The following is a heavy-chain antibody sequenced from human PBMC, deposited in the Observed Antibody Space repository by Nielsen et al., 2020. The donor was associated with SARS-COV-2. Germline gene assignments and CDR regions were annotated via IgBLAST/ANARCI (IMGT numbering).Heavy chain of an antibody. Sequence: SETLSLTCTVSGGSISSGGYYSSWIRQHPGKGLEWIGYIYYSGSTYYNPSLKSRVTISVDTSKNQFSLKLSSVTAADTAVYYCARAPFYQLLRPWFDPWGQGTLVTVSS. J-gene: IGHJ5*02. CDR1: GGSISSGGYY. CDR2: IYYSGST. D-gene: IGHD2-2*01. V-gene: IGHV4-31*03. CDR3: ARAPFYQLLRPWFDP.